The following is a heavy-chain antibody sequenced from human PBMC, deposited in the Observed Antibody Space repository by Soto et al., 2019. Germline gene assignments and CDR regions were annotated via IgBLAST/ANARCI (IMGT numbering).Heavy chain of an antibody. D-gene: IGHD1-1*01. V-gene: IGHV4-34*01. CDR2: MSHSGGT. CDR1: GGFVSSGSYY. Sequence: QVQLQQWGAGLLKPSETLSLTCAVYGGFVSSGSYYWSWIRQPPGKGLEWIGEMSHSGGTHFNPSLKSRVTISVATSKNQFSLQMGSVPAADTALYYCARVERGTATTVVDAFEIWGPGTMVTVSS. CDR3: ARVERGTATTVVDAFEI. J-gene: IGHJ3*02.